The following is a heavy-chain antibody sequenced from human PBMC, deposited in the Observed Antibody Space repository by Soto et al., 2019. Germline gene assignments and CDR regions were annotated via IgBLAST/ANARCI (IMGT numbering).Heavy chain of an antibody. V-gene: IGHV4-31*01. J-gene: IGHJ5*02. CDR2: IYYTGRT. D-gene: IGHD2-2*01. CDR3: ARDVTSNHNCFAL. Sequence: QVQLQESGPGLVKPSQTLSLTCTVSGGSLKSGGYYWSWIRQHPGRGLEWIGYIYYTGRTYYNPSLASLVTFSVDTSKNQFSLKLSSLTAADTAVYYCARDVTSNHNCFALWGHGTLLTVSS. CDR1: GGSLKSGGYY.